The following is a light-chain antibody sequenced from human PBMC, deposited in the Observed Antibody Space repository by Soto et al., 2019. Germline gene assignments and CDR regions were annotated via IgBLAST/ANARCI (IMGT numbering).Light chain of an antibody. CDR1: QSVSSY. CDR3: QQYGTSPSWT. CDR2: GAS. Sequence: EIVLTQSPATLSLSPGERATLSCRASQSVSSYLAWYQQKPGQAPRLLIYGASSRATGIPDRFRGSGSGTDFTLTISRLEPEDFAVYYCQQYGTSPSWTFGQGTKVDIK. V-gene: IGKV3-20*01. J-gene: IGKJ1*01.